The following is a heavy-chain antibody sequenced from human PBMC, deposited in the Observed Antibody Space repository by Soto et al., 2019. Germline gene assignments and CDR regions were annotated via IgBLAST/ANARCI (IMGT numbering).Heavy chain of an antibody. V-gene: IGHV4-30-4*01. CDR1: GGSISSGDYY. D-gene: IGHD3-10*01. J-gene: IGHJ1*01. CDR2: IYYSGST. Sequence: QVQLQESGPGLVKPSQTLSLTCTVSGGSISSGDYYWSWIRQPPGKGLEWIGYIYYSGSTYYNPSLQSRVTISVDPSTSQFSLKLRSVTAADTAVYSCAIGITMVRGVILQYFQHWGQGTLVTVSS. CDR3: AIGITMVRGVILQYFQH.